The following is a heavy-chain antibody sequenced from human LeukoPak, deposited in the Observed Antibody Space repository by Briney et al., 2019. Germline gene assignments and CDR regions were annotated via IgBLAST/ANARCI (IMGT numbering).Heavy chain of an antibody. CDR3: AKDQRFGDLDDY. V-gene: IGHV3-23*01. J-gene: IGHJ4*02. Sequence: GGSLTLSYTTSGFPFSDYAMSCVRQARGKGLEWFRYISGRALTTYYADSVKGRFVISRDHSKNTLYLQMTSLTAEDTAVYYCAKDQRFGDLDDYRGQGTLVTVSS. CDR1: GFPFSDYA. CDR2: ISGRALTT. D-gene: IGHD4-17*01.